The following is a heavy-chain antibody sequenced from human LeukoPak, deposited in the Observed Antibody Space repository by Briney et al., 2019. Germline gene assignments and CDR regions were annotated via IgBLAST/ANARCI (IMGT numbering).Heavy chain of an antibody. J-gene: IGHJ5*02. CDR3: ARVWPDSSGYYYWFDP. Sequence: SETLSLTCTVSGGSISSHYWSWLRQPPGKGLDWIGYIYYSGSTSYNPSLKSRVTISVDTSKNQFSLKLTSVTAADTAVYYCARVWPDSSGYYYWFDPWGQRTLVTVSS. CDR2: IYYSGST. V-gene: IGHV4-59*11. D-gene: IGHD3-22*01. CDR1: GGSISSHY.